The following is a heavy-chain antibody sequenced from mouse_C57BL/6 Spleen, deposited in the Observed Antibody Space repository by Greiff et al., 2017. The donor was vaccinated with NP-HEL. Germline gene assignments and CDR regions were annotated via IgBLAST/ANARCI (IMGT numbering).Heavy chain of an antibody. Sequence: QVQLKQSGAELARPGASVKMSCKASGYTFTSYTMHWVKQRPGQGLEWIGYINPSSGYTKYNQKFKDKATLTADKSSSTAYMQLSSLTSEDSAVYYCARDFTTDAMDYWGQGTSVTVSS. CDR2: INPSSGYT. J-gene: IGHJ4*01. D-gene: IGHD1-1*01. CDR3: ARDFTTDAMDY. V-gene: IGHV1-4*01. CDR1: GYTFTSYT.